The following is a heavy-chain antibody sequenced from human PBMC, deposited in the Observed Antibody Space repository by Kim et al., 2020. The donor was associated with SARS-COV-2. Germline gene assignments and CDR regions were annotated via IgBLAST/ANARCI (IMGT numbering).Heavy chain of an antibody. CDR3: ARMMAGTTLGLDY. D-gene: IGHD1-7*01. Sequence: YSTSLKTRLTISKDTSKNQVVLTMTNMDPVDTATYYCARMMAGTTLGLDYWGQGTLVTVSS. V-gene: IGHV2-70*01. J-gene: IGHJ4*02.